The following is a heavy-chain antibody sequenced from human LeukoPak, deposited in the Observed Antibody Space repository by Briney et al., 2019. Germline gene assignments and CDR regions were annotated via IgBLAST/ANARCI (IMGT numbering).Heavy chain of an antibody. CDR2: IYYSGST. CDR1: GGSISSYY. J-gene: IGHJ4*02. D-gene: IGHD5-18*01. Sequence: PSETLSLTCTVSGGSISSYYWSWIRQPPGKGLEWIGFIYYSGSTYYNPSLKSRVTISVDTSKNQFSLRLSSVTDTDTAEYFCARHQMRYSYGTLFDYRGQGTLVTVSS. V-gene: IGHV4-59*08. CDR3: ARHQMRYSYGTLFDY.